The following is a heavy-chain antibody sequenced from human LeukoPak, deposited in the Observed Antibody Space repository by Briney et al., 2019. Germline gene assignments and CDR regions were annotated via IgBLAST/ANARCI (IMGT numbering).Heavy chain of an antibody. V-gene: IGHV4-59*08. J-gene: IGHJ3*02. Sequence: SETLSLTCTVSGGSISSYYWSWIRQPSGKGLEWIGYIYYSGSTNYNPSLESRVTISVDTSKNQFSLKLSSVTAADTAVYYCARTYYYGSGSYYNSRDAFDIWGQGTMVTVSS. CDR2: IYYSGST. D-gene: IGHD3-10*01. CDR3: ARTYYYGSGSYYNSRDAFDI. CDR1: GGSISSYY.